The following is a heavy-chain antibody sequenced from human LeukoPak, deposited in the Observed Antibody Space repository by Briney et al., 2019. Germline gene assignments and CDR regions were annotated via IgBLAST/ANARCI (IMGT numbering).Heavy chain of an antibody. CDR2: IIPILGIA. CDR1: GGTFSSYA. V-gene: IGHV1-69*04. Sequence: SVKVSCKASGGTFSSYAISWVRQAPGQGLEWMGRIIPILGIANYAQKFQGRVTITADKSTSTAYMELSSLRSADTAVYYCARGAYYDFWSGQDPGPWDYWGQGTLVTVSS. J-gene: IGHJ4*02. CDR3: ARGAYYDFWSGQDPGPWDY. D-gene: IGHD3-3*01.